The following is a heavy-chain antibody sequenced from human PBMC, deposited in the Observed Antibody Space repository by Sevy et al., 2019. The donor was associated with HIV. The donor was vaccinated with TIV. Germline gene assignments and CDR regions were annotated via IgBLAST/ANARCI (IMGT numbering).Heavy chain of an antibody. J-gene: IGHJ2*01. CDR1: GYTFTSYD. CDR3: ARMYCTATTWSYCYLDI. CDR2: MNPNSGNT. V-gene: IGHV1-8*01. D-gene: IGHD2-8*02. Sequence: ASVKVSCKASGYTFTSYDINWVRQATGQGLEWMGWMNPNSGNTGYAQKFQGRVTMTRNTSISTAYMELSSPRSEDTAVYYCARMYCTATTWSYCYLDIWGRGTLVTVSS.